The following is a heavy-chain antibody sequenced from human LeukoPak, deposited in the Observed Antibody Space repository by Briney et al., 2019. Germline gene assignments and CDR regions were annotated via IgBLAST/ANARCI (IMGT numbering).Heavy chain of an antibody. CDR2: ISSSSSYI. CDR1: GFTFSSYS. D-gene: IGHD3-16*02. J-gene: IGHJ4*02. CDR3: ARGLGGVISDPFDY. V-gene: IGHV3-21*01. Sequence: GGSLRLSCAASGFTFSSYSMNWVRQAPGKGLEWVSSISSSSSYIYYADSVKGRFTISRDNAKNSLYLQMNSLRAEDTAVYYCARGLGGVISDPFDYWGQGTLVTVSS.